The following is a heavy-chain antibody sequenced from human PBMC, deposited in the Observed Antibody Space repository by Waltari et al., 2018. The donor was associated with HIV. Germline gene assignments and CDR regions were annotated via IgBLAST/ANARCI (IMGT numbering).Heavy chain of an antibody. V-gene: IGHV7-4-1*02. CDR2: INTNTGNP. CDR3: ASGGSGSPRAFDI. D-gene: IGHD1-26*01. CDR1: GYTFTSYA. J-gene: IGHJ3*02. Sequence: QVQLVQSGSELKKPGASVTVSCKASGYTFTSYAMNSGPQAPGQGLEWMGWINTNTGNPTYAQGFTGRFVFSLDTSVSTAYLQISSLKAEDTAVYYCASGGSGSPRAFDIWGQGTMVTVSS.